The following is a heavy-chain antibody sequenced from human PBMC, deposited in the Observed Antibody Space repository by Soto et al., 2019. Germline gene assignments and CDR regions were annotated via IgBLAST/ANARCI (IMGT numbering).Heavy chain of an antibody. CDR2: ISGSGGST. V-gene: IGHV3-23*01. CDR1: GFPFSSYA. J-gene: IGHJ6*03. CDR3: AKGKNYYYYYMDV. Sequence: GGSLRLSCAASGFPFSSYAMSWVRQAPGKGLEWGSAISGSGGSTYYADSVKGRFTISRDNSKNTLYLQMNSLRAEDTAVYYCAKGKNYYYYYMDVWGKGTTVTVSS.